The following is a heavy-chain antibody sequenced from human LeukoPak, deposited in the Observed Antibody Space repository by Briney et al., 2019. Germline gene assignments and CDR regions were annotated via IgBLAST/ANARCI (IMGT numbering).Heavy chain of an antibody. J-gene: IGHJ3*02. CDR3: ARGRAFDI. CDR2: INHSGST. CDR1: GASNSRHY. V-gene: IGHV4-34*01. Sequence: SETLSLTCVVSGASNSRHYWSWIRQPPGKGLEWIGEINHSGSTNYNPSLKSRVTISVDTSKNQFSLKLSSVTAADTAVYYCARGRAFDIWGQGTMVTVSS.